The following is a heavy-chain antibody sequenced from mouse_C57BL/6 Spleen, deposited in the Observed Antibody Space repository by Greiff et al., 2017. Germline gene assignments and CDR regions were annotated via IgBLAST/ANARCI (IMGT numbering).Heavy chain of an antibody. Sequence: EVMLVESGGGLVKPGGSLKLSCAASGFTFSSYAMSWVRQTPEKRLEWVATISDGGSYTYYPDNVKGRFTISRDNAKNNLYLQMSHLKSEDTAMYYCARDQLGRALGFAYWGQGTLVTVSA. CDR3: ARDQLGRALGFAY. V-gene: IGHV5-4*01. J-gene: IGHJ3*01. CDR1: GFTFSSYA. D-gene: IGHD4-1*01. CDR2: ISDGGSYT.